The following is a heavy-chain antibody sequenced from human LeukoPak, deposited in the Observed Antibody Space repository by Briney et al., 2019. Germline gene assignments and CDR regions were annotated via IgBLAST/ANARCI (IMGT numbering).Heavy chain of an antibody. CDR1: GGSISSGGYY. Sequence: SETLSLTCTVSGGSISSGGYYWSWIRQPPGKGLEWIGYIYHSGSTYYNPSLKSRVTISVDRSKNQFPLKLSSVTAADTAVYYCARSHCSSTSCYVEEYYMDVWGKGTTVTVSS. V-gene: IGHV4-30-2*01. J-gene: IGHJ6*03. CDR3: ARSHCSSTSCYVEEYYMDV. CDR2: IYHSGST. D-gene: IGHD2-2*01.